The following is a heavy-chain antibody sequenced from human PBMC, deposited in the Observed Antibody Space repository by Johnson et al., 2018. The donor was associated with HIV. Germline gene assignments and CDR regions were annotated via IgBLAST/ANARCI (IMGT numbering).Heavy chain of an antibody. D-gene: IGHD3-16*02. CDR2: MKQDGSEK. CDR1: GFIFRGYW. Sequence: VQLVESGGGVVQPGGSLRLSCEASGFIFRGYWMSWFRQAPGKGLEWVAYMKQDGSEKQYVDSVRGRYTISRDNSKNTLYLQMNSLRAEDTAVYYCALSHASDIWGQGTMVTVSS. CDR3: ALSHASDI. V-gene: IGHV3-7*05. J-gene: IGHJ3*02.